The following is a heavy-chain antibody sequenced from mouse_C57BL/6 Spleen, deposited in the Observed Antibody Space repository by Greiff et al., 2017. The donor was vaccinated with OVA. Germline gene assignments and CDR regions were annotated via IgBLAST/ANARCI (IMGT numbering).Heavy chain of an antibody. J-gene: IGHJ3*01. V-gene: IGHV1-42*01. Sequence: EVQLQQSGPELVKPGASVKISCKASGYSFTGYYMNWVKQSPEKILEWIGEINPSTGGTTYNQKFKAQATLTVDKSSSTAYMQLKSLTSEDSAVYYCARSQLRLPFAYWGQGTLVTVSA. CDR3: ARSQLRLPFAY. CDR1: GYSFTGYY. CDR2: INPSTGGT. D-gene: IGHD3-2*02.